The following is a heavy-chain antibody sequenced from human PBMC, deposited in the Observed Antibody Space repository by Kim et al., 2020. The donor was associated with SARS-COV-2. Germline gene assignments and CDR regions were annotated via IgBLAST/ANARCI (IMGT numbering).Heavy chain of an antibody. J-gene: IGHJ5*02. CDR1: GFTVSSNY. CDR2: IYSGGST. V-gene: IGHV3-53*04. CDR3: ARGNRDPYYYGSGSYYDIGRWFDP. D-gene: IGHD3-10*01. Sequence: GGSLRLSCAASGFTVSSNYMSWVRQAPGKGLEWVSVIYSGGSTYYADSVKGRFTISRHNSKNTLYLQMNSLRAEDTAVYYCARGNRDPYYYGSGSYYDIGRWFDPWGQGTLVTVSS.